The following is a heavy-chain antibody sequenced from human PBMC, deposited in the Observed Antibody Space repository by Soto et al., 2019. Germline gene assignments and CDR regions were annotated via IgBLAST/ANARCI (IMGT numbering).Heavy chain of an antibody. V-gene: IGHV4-34*01. CDR1: GGSFSGYY. J-gene: IGHJ4*02. CDR2: INHSGST. D-gene: IGHD5-12*01. Sequence: SETLSLTCAVYGGSFSGYYWSWIRQPPGKGLEWIGEINHSGSTNYNPSLKSRVTISVDTSKNQFSLKLSSVTAADTAVYYCARGLRRWLQLIYFDYWGQGTLVTV. CDR3: ARGLRRWLQLIYFDY.